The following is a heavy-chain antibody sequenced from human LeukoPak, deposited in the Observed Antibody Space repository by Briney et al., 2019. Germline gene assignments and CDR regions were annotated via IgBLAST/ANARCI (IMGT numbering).Heavy chain of an antibody. Sequence: PSETLSLTCTVSGGPITVYYWSWIRQPPGKGLEWIGYIYHSGTTNYNPSLKSRVTISADTSKNQLSLRLNSVTAADTAVYYCALKAPYSPGYSQYWGQGTLVTVSS. CDR3: ALKAPYSPGYSQY. CDR1: GGPITVYY. J-gene: IGHJ1*01. V-gene: IGHV4-59*03. D-gene: IGHD2-15*01. CDR2: IYHSGTT.